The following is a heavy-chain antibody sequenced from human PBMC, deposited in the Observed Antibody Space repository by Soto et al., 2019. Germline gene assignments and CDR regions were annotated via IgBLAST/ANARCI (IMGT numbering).Heavy chain of an antibody. CDR1: GFTFSSYA. D-gene: IGHD3-22*01. V-gene: IGHV3-23*01. CDR2: ISGSGGST. Sequence: EVQLLESGGGLVQPGGSLSLSCAASGFTFSSYAMSWVRQAPGKGLEWVSAISGSGGSTYYADSVKGRFTISRDNSKNTLYLQMNSLRAEDTAVYYCAKARDYYDSSGYYLDYWGQGTLVTVSS. J-gene: IGHJ4*02. CDR3: AKARDYYDSSGYYLDY.